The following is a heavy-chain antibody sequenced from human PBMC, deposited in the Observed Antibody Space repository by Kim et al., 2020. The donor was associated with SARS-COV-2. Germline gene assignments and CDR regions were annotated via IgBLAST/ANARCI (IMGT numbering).Heavy chain of an antibody. Sequence: SETLSLTCAVYGGSFSGYYWSWIRQPPGKGLEWIGEINHSGSTNYNPSLKSRVTISVDTSKNQFSLKLSSVTAADTAVYYCARGHAAAALYYLGMDVWGPGTTVTVSS. J-gene: IGHJ6*02. CDR3: ARGHAAAALYYLGMDV. CDR2: INHSGST. CDR1: GGSFSGYY. D-gene: IGHD2-15*01. V-gene: IGHV4-34*01.